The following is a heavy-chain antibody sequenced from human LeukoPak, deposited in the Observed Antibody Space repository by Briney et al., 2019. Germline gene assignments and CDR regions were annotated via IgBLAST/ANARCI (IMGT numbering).Heavy chain of an antibody. CDR2: IYTSGST. Sequence: KTSETLSLTCTVSGGSISSGDYYWSWIRQPPGKGLEWIGYIYTSGSTNYNPSLRSRVTMSVDTSKNQFSLKLSSVTAADTAVYYCARSIYQLLGWFDPWGQGTLVTVSS. CDR3: ARSIYQLLGWFDP. CDR1: GGSISSGDYY. V-gene: IGHV4-61*08. J-gene: IGHJ5*02. D-gene: IGHD2-2*01.